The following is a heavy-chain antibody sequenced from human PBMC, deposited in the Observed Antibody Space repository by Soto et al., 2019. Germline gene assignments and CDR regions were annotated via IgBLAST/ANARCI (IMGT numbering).Heavy chain of an antibody. Sequence: GASLKISCKGSGYSFTSYWIGWVRQMPGKGLEWMGIIYPGDSDTRYSPSFQGQVTISADKSISTAYLQWSSLKASDTAMCYCARRVFDYSFDYWGQGTLVTVSS. CDR3: ARRVFDYSFDY. CDR2: IYPGDSDT. V-gene: IGHV5-51*01. D-gene: IGHD2-15*01. J-gene: IGHJ4*02. CDR1: GYSFTSYW.